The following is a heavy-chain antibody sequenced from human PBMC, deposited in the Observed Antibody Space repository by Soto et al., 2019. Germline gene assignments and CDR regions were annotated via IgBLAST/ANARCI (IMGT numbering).Heavy chain of an antibody. CDR1: GGTFSSYA. CDR3: ARQYYYGSGSYYNSLDY. V-gene: IGHV1-69*13. Sequence: EASVKVSCKATGGTFSSYAISWVRQAPGQGLEWMGGIIPIFGTANYAQKFQGRVTITADESTSTAYMELSSLRSEDTAVYYCARQYYYGSGSYYNSLDYWGQGTLVTVSS. CDR2: IIPIFGTA. J-gene: IGHJ4*02. D-gene: IGHD3-10*01.